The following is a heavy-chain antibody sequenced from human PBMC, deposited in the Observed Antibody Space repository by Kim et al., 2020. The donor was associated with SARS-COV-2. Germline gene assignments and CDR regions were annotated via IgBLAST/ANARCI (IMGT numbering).Heavy chain of an antibody. D-gene: IGHD5-12*01. V-gene: IGHV1-46*01. CDR3: ARDQEGATGDWYFDL. CDR2: INPSGGST. J-gene: IGHJ2*01. Sequence: ASVKVSCKASGYTFTSYYMHWVRQAPGQGLEWMGIINPSGGSTSYAQKFQGRVTMTRDTSTSTVYMELSSLRSEDTAVYYCARDQEGATGDWYFDLWGRGTLVTVSS. CDR1: GYTFTSYY.